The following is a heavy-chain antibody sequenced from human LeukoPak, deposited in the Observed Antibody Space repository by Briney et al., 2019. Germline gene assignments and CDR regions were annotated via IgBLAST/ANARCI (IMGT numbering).Heavy chain of an antibody. CDR1: GFTLSTNA. CDR2: ISGSGGST. CDR3: AKGGYCSSTSCPPDY. J-gene: IGHJ4*02. D-gene: IGHD2-2*01. Sequence: GGSLRLSCLTSGFTLSTNAMSWVRQAPGKGLEWVSAISGSGGSTYYADSVKGRFTISRDNSKNTLYLQMNSLRAEDTAVYYCAKGGYCSSTSCPPDYWGQGTLVTVSS. V-gene: IGHV3-23*01.